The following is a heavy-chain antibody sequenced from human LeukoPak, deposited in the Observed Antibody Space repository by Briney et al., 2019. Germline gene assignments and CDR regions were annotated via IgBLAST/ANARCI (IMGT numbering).Heavy chain of an antibody. CDR1: GYTLTELS. V-gene: IGHV1-24*01. CDR2: FDPEDGET. CDR3: ATAAGWGNWFDP. D-gene: IGHD3-16*01. Sequence: GASVKVSCKVSGYTLTELSMHWVRQAPGKGLEWMGGFDPEDGETIYAQKFQGRVTMTEDTSTDTAYMELSSLRSEDTAVYYCATAAGWGNWFDPWGQGTLVTVSS. J-gene: IGHJ5*02.